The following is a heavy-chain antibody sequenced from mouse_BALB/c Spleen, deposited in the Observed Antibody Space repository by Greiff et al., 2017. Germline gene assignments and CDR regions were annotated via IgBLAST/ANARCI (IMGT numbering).Heavy chain of an antibody. CDR2: ISYSGST. V-gene: IGHV3-8*02. J-gene: IGHJ4*01. D-gene: IGHD4-1*02. CDR1: GDSITSGY. CDR3: ARSPTGTGYAMDY. Sequence: VQLKESGPSLVKPSQTLSLTCSVTGDSITSGYWNWIRKFPGNKLEYMGYISYSGSTYYNPSLKSRISITRDTSKNQYYLQLNSVTTEDTATYYCARSPTGTGYAMDYWGQGTSVTVSA.